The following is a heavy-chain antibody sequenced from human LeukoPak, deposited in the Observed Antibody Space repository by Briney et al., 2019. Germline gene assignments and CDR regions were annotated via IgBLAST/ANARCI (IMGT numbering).Heavy chain of an antibody. J-gene: IGHJ4*02. CDR2: INPNSGGT. D-gene: IGHD5-18*01. CDR1: GYTFTGYY. V-gene: IGHV1-2*02. CDR3: ARGGYSYGPRGDYFDY. Sequence: ASVKVSCKASGYTFTGYYMHWVRQAPGQGLEWMGWINPNSGGTNYAQKFQGRVAMTRDTSISTAYMELSRLRSDDTAVYYRARGGYSYGPRGDYFDYWGQGTLVTVSS.